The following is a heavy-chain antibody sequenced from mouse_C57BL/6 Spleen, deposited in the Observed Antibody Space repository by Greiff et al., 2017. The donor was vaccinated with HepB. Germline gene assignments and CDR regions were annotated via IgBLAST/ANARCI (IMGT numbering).Heavy chain of an antibody. J-gene: IGHJ1*03. CDR3: ARHEMGREGYFDV. CDR2: ISNLAYSI. CDR1: GFTFSDYG. Sequence: DVKLVESGGGLVQPGGSLKLSCAASGFTFSDYGMAWVRQAPRKGPEWVAFISNLAYSIYYADTVTGGITISRENAKNTLYLEMSSLRSEDTAMYYCARHEMGREGYFDVWGTGTTVTVSS. V-gene: IGHV5-15*01. D-gene: IGHD4-1*01.